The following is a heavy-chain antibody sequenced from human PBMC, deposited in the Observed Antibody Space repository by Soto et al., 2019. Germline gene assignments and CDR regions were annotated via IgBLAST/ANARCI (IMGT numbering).Heavy chain of an antibody. D-gene: IGHD6-19*01. CDR2: IYYSGST. CDR3: ARDRIAVADTRSWYYYYGMDV. CDR1: GGSISSYY. V-gene: IGHV4-59*01. J-gene: IGHJ6*02. Sequence: SETLSLTCTASGGSISSYYWSWIRQPPGKGLEWIGYIYYSGSTNYNPSLKSRVTISVDTSKNQFSLKLSSVTAADTAVYYCARDRIAVADTRSWYYYYGMDVWGQGTTVTVSS.